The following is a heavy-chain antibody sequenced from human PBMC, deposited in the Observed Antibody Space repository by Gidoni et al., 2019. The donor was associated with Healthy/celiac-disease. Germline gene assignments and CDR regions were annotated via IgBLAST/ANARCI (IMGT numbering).Heavy chain of an antibody. D-gene: IGHD4-17*01. CDR3: TREMTTVTTAIDY. CDR2: IRSKAYGGTT. Sequence: EVQLVESGGGLVQPGRSLRLSCTASGFTFGDYAMSWVRQAPGKGLEWVGFIRSKAYGGTTEYAASVKGRFTISRDDSKSIAYLQMNSLKTEDTAVYYCTREMTTVTTAIDYWGQGTLVTVSS. J-gene: IGHJ4*02. CDR1: GFTFGDYA. V-gene: IGHV3-49*04.